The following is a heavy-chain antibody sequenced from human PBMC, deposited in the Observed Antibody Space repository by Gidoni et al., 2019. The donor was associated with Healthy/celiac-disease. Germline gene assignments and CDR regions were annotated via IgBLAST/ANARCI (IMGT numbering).Heavy chain of an antibody. CDR1: GFTFSSYE. CDR2: ISSSGSTI. J-gene: IGHJ3*02. V-gene: IGHV3-48*03. CDR3: ARGVGILTGYDAFDI. Sequence: VQLVESGGGLVQPGGSLRLSCAASGFTFSSYEMNWVREAPGKGLEWVSYISSSGSTIYYADAVKGRFTISRDNAKNSLYLQMNSLRAEDTAVYYCARGVGILTGYDAFDIWGQGTMVTVSS. D-gene: IGHD3-9*01.